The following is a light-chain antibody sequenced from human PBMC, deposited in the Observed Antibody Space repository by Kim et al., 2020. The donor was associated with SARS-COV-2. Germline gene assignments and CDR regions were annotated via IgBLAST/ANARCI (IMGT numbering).Light chain of an antibody. CDR1: QGNRQL. CDR3: QKYNSAPRT. CDR2: AAS. Sequence: APGGSRINHSWPGHQGNRQLFCLYQQTPGKVPKLLIYAASTLQAGVPSRCSGSGSGTDFTLTISSLQPEDVATYYCQKYNSAPRTFGGGTKVEIK. V-gene: IGKV1-27*01. J-gene: IGKJ4*01.